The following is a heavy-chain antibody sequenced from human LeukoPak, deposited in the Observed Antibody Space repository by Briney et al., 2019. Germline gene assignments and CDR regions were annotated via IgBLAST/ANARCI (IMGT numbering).Heavy chain of an antibody. CDR2: IYYSGST. CDR3: ARDSVDTAMLYGRNWFDP. CDR1: GGSISSSSYY. D-gene: IGHD5-18*01. Sequence: SETLSLTCTVSGGSISSSSYYWGWIRQPPGKGLEWIGSIYYSGSTYYNPSLKSRVTISVDTSKNQFSLKLSSVTAADTAVYYCARDSVDTAMLYGRNWFDPWGQGTLVTVSS. J-gene: IGHJ5*02. V-gene: IGHV4-39*02.